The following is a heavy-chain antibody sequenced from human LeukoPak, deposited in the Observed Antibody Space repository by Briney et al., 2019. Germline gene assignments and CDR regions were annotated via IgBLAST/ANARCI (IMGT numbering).Heavy chain of an antibody. J-gene: IGHJ4*02. D-gene: IGHD3-3*01. Sequence: SGGSLRLSCAASGFTFSSYAMSWVRQAPGKGLEWVSAISGSGGSTYYADSVKGRFTISRDNFKNTLYLQMNSLRAEDTAVYYCAKIAYYDFWSGQPHYWGQGTLVTVSS. V-gene: IGHV3-23*01. CDR3: AKIAYYDFWSGQPHY. CDR2: ISGSGGST. CDR1: GFTFSSYA.